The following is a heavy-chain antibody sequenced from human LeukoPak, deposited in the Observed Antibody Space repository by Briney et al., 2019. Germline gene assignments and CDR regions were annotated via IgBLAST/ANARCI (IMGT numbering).Heavy chain of an antibody. D-gene: IGHD3-22*01. CDR1: GYRFTSYW. J-gene: IGHJ4*02. CDR3: ARRYYYDSSGYFDY. Sequence: GESLKISCKASGYRFTSYWIGWVRQMPGKGLEWMGISYPGDSDTRYSPSFQGQVTISADKAISTAYLQWSSLKASDTAMYYCARRYYYDSSGYFDYWGQGTLVTVSS. V-gene: IGHV5-51*01. CDR2: SYPGDSDT.